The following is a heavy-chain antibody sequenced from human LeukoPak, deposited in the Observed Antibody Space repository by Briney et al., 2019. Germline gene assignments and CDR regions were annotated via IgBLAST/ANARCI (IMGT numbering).Heavy chain of an antibody. D-gene: IGHD2/OR15-2a*01. CDR2: ISGTGGSP. J-gene: IGHJ4*02. Sequence: GGSLRLSCAASGFTVSSNYMSWVRQAPGKGLEWVSSISGTGGSPYYADSVKGRFTISRDNSENTVYLQMNSLRAEDTAVYYCAKPSGNYFPFDYWGQGTLVTVSS. CDR1: GFTVSSNY. CDR3: AKPSGNYFPFDY. V-gene: IGHV3-23*01.